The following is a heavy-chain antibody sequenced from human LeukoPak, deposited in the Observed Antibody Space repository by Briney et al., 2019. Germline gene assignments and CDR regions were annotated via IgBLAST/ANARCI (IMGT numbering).Heavy chain of an antibody. CDR2: IYGGDSDT. J-gene: IGHJ4*02. Sequence: PGESLKISCKTSGYTFTDYWIGWVRQMPGKGLEWMGIIYGGDSDTTYSPSFQGQVTFSADRSISIAYLQWSSLKASDTAMYYCARAGTTVTTFDYWGQGTLVTVSS. CDR3: ARAGTTVTTFDY. CDR1: GYTFTDYW. V-gene: IGHV5-51*01. D-gene: IGHD4-17*01.